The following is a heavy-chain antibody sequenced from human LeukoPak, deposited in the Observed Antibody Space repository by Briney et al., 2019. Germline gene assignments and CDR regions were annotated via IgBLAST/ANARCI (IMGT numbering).Heavy chain of an antibody. J-gene: IGHJ4*02. D-gene: IGHD6-19*01. V-gene: IGHV4-59*01. CDR1: GGSISNYY. Sequence: SETLSLTCTVPGGSISNYYGSWIRQPPGKGLEWIGYIYYSGSTNYNPSLKSRVTISLDTSKNQFSLKLSSVTAADTAVYYWARAVAVAGPFDYWGQGTLVTVSS. CDR2: IYYSGST. CDR3: ARAVAVAGPFDY.